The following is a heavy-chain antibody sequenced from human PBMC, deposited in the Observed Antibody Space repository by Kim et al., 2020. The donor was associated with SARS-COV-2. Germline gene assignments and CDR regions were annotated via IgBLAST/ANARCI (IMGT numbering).Heavy chain of an antibody. CDR3: AKGKSTGAVGWFDP. J-gene: IGHJ5*02. CDR1: GFTFTRYA. D-gene: IGHD1-26*01. V-gene: IGHV3-23*01. CDR2: ITGDGSGT. Sequence: GGSLRLSCAAAGFTFTRYAMTWVRQAPGKGLEWVSSITGDGSGTYYAVSVQGRFTVSRDNSKYTLSLQMNSLRVEDTALYYCAKGKSTGAVGWFDPWGQG.